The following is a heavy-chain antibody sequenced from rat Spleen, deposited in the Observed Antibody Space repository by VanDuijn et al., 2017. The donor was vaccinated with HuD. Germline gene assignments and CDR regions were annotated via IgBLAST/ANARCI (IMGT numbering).Heavy chain of an antibody. CDR1: GYSITSSFR. J-gene: IGHJ3*01. D-gene: IGHD1-2*01. CDR2: VNSAGST. V-gene: IGHV3-3*01. Sequence: EVQLQESGPGLVKPSQSLSLTCSVTGYSITSSFRWNWIRTFPGNKLEWMGYVNSAGSTNYNPSLKSRISITRDTSKNQFFLQLNSVTTEDTATYYCASSDYYYSNYIPFAFWGQGTLVTVSS. CDR3: ASSDYYYSNYIPFAF.